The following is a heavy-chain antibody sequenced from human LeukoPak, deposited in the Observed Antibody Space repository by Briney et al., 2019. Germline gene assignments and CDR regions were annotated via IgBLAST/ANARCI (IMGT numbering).Heavy chain of an antibody. CDR2: INQDGSVK. J-gene: IGHJ4*02. CDR3: AKVYRGSAGSY. V-gene: IGHV3-7*01. CDR1: GFTFSTSL. D-gene: IGHD1-26*01. Sequence: GGSLRLSCAASGFTFSTSLMKWARQAPGKGLELVADINQDGSVKSYVDSMKGRFTIYRDNAKNSLYLQMNRLRADDTAIYYCAKVYRGSAGSYWGQGTLVTVSS.